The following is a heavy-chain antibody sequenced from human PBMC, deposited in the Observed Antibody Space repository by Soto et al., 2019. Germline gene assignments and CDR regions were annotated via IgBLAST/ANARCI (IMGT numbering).Heavy chain of an antibody. CDR2: IIPILGIA. V-gene: IGHV1-46*01. CDR3: ASSYSNYALIDYYYYGMDV. D-gene: IGHD4-4*01. Sequence: GASVKVCCKASGYTFTNYYMHWVRQAPGQGLEWMGRIIPILGIANYAQKFQGRVTITRDTSASTAYMELSSLRSEDTAVYYCASSYSNYALIDYYYYGMDVWGQGTTVTSP. J-gene: IGHJ6*02. CDR1: GYTFTNYY.